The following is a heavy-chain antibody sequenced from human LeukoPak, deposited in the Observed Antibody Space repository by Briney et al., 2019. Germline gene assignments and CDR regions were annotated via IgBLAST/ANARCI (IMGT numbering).Heavy chain of an antibody. CDR1: GGSISSYY. J-gene: IGHJ5*02. D-gene: IGHD3-22*01. CDR2: IYYSGST. CDR3: ARGADSSGYYTPLVNWFDP. Sequence: SETLSLTCTVSGGSISSYYWSWIRQHPGKGLEWIGYIYYSGSTYYNPSLKSRVTISVDTSKNQFSLKLSSVTAADTAVYYCARGADSSGYYTPLVNWFDPWGQGTLVTVSS. V-gene: IGHV4-59*06.